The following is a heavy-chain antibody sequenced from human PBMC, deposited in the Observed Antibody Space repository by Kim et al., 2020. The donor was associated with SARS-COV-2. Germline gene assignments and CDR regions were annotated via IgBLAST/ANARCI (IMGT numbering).Heavy chain of an antibody. CDR1: GFNFRRYW. D-gene: IGHD3-22*01. CDR2: MEGDGAEK. CDR3: ARAYYYDNTGYFHNYGMDV. J-gene: IGHJ6*02. Sequence: GGSLRLSCEASGFNFRRYWMNWVRQAPGKGLEWVANMEGDGAEKYYADSVDGRFTISRDNAKDSLFLQMDSLRVEDTAVYYCARAYYYDNTGYFHNYGMDVWCQWTTLTVSS. V-gene: IGHV3-7*03.